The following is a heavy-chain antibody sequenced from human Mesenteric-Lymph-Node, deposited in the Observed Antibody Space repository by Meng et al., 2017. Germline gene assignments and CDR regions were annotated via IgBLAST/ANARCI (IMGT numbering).Heavy chain of an antibody. CDR3: ARRHDYGDYPGGWFDP. CDR1: GYSFTSYW. CDR2: IYPGDSDT. V-gene: IGHV5-51*01. D-gene: IGHD4-17*01. Sequence: GSLRLSCKGSGYSFTSYWIGWVRQMPGKGLEWMGIIYPGDSDTRCSPSFQGQVTISADKSISTAYLQWSSLKASDTAMYYCARRHDYGDYPGGWFDPWGQGTLVTVSS. J-gene: IGHJ5*02.